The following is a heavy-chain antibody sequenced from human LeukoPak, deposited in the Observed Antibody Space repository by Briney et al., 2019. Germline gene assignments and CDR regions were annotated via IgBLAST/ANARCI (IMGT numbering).Heavy chain of an antibody. CDR1: GFTFSTYS. V-gene: IGHV3-21*01. CDR3: ARGFRGIAAVVGYYYVDV. Sequence: PGGSLRLSCAASGFTFSTYSMNWVRQAPGKGLEWVSSISSSGSYIYYADSVKGRFTISRDNAKNSLYLQMNSLRAEDTAVYYCARGFRGIAAVVGYYYVDVWGKGTTVTVSS. J-gene: IGHJ6*03. D-gene: IGHD6-13*01. CDR2: ISSSGSYI.